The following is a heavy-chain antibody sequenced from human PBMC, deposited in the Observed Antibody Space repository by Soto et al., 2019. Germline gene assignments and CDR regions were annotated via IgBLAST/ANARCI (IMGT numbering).Heavy chain of an antibody. D-gene: IGHD1-7*01. Sequence: ASVKVSCKASGGTFSSYTISWVRQAPGQGLEWMGRIIPILGIANYAQKFQGRVTITADKSTSTAYMELSSLRSEDTAVYYCARETRLELPIGGDDAFDIWGQGTMVTVSS. CDR2: IIPILGIA. CDR1: GGTFSSYT. J-gene: IGHJ3*02. V-gene: IGHV1-69*04. CDR3: ARETRLELPIGGDDAFDI.